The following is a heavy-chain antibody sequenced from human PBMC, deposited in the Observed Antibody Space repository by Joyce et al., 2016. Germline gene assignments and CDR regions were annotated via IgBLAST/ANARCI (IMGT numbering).Heavy chain of an antibody. J-gene: IGHJ4*02. CDR3: ARAGYYHTSGYYYPNFDY. CDR1: GDSVSSNSAA. Sequence: QVQLQQSGPGLVKPSQTLSPTCAISGDSVSSNSAAWNWIRQSPSRGLEWLGRTYYRSKWYNDYAVSVKSRITINPDTPKNPFSLQLNSVTPEDAAVYYCARAGYYHTSGYYYPNFDYWGPGTLVTVSS. CDR2: TYYRSKWYN. V-gene: IGHV6-1*01. D-gene: IGHD3-22*01.